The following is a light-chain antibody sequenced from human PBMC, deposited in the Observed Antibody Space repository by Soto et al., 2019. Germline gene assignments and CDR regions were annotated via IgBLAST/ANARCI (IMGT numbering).Light chain of an antibody. CDR3: LHLNSYSPDT. CDR1: QGISSY. CDR2: AAS. Sequence: DIQLTQSPSFLSASVGDRVTITCRASQGISSYLAWYQQKPGTAPKLLIFAASTLQNGVPSRFSGSGSGTGFTLTLSSLQPEDFATYYCLHLNSYSPDTFGPGTKVDIK. J-gene: IGKJ3*01. V-gene: IGKV1-9*01.